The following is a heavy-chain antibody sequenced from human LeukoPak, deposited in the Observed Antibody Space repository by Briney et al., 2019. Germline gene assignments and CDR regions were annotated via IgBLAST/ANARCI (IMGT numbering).Heavy chain of an antibody. V-gene: IGHV4-4*09. CDR1: GGSISRYY. J-gene: IGHJ4*02. D-gene: IGHD6-13*01. CDR2: IYTSGST. CDR3: ARRAAAGTSPFDY. Sequence: SETLSLTCTVSGGSISRYYWSWIRQPPGKGLEYIGYIYTSGSTNFNPSLKSRVTISVDTSKNQFSLKLSSVTAADTAVYYCARRAAAGTSPFDYWGQGTVVSVFS.